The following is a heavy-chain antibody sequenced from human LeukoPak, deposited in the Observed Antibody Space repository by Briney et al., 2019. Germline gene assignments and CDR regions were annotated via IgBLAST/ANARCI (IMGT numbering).Heavy chain of an antibody. CDR2: IYTSGST. V-gene: IGHV4-4*07. J-gene: IGHJ4*02. CDR3: ARDNNFDISTGYYQYYFDY. CDR1: GGSISSYY. D-gene: IGHD3-9*01. Sequence: PSETLSLTCTVSGGSISSYYWSWIRQPAGKGLEWIGRIYTSGSTNYNPSLKSRVTMSVDTSKNQFSLKLSSVTAADTAVYYCARDNNFDISTGYYQYYFDYWGQGTLVTVSS.